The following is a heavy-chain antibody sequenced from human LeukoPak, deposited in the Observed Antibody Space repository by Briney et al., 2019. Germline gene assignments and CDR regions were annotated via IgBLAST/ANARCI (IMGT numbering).Heavy chain of an antibody. D-gene: IGHD2-15*01. CDR3: ARVGYCSGGTCRFDP. Sequence: PSETLSLTCTVSGGSISSFHWSWIRQPPGKGLEWIGYIFNSGSTNYNPSLKSRATISIDTSKNQFSLKLSSVTAADTAVYYCARVGYCSGGTCRFDPWGQGTLFTVSS. CDR1: GGSISSFH. J-gene: IGHJ5*02. CDR2: IFNSGST. V-gene: IGHV4-59*01.